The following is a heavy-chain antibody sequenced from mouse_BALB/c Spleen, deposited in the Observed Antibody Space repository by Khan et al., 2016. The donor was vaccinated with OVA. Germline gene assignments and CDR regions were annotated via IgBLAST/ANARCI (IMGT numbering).Heavy chain of an antibody. J-gene: IGHJ4*01. CDR3: ARLDGYAHYYAMDD. CDR1: GFSSTSYG. CDR2: IWSDGST. D-gene: IGHD2-3*01. Sequence: VELVESGPGLVAPSQSLSITCTISGFSSTSYGVHWVRQPPGKGLEWLVVIWSDGSTTYNSALKSRLSTSKDNSKSQVFLKMNSLQTDDTAMDYCARLDGYAHYYAMDDWGQGTSVTVSS. V-gene: IGHV2-6-1*01.